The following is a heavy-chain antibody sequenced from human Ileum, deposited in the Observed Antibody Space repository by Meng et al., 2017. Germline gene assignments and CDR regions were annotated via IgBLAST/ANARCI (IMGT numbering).Heavy chain of an antibody. V-gene: IGHV4-34*01. Sequence: QGRLQRWGGGLCEPSEALSRTWGVYGGSLLAYYCTWIRQSPGKGLELIGQISPSEVTTYNPSLNSRVTISIDTSENQSSLKMTSVTAADTAVYFCARGYDISAFGFPPYSFDYWGQGTLVTVSS. CDR3: ARGYDISAFGFPPYSFDY. CDR1: GGSLLAYY. D-gene: IGHD3-22*01. J-gene: IGHJ4*02. CDR2: ISPSEVT.